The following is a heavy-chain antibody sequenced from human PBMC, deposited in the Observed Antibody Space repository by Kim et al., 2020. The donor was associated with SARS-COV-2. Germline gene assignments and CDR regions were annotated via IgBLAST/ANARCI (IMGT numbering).Heavy chain of an antibody. CDR1: GFTFSSYA. J-gene: IGHJ4*02. D-gene: IGHD1-26*01. Sequence: GGSLRLSCAASGFTFSSYAMNWVRQAPGKGLEWVSTISGSGDSAYFAGSVKGRFTISRDNSKNTLCLHMNSLRAEDTAVYYCAKGKIVSLPTTTSFHFDYWGLGTLVTVSS. V-gene: IGHV3-23*01. CDR2: ISGSGDSA. CDR3: AKGKIVSLPTTTSFHFDY.